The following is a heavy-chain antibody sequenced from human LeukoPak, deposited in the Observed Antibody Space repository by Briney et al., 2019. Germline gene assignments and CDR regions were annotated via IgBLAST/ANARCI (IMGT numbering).Heavy chain of an antibody. CDR2: IIPIFGTA. V-gene: IGHV1-69*05. CDR1: GGTFSSYA. CDR3: ARDLYSSGWYDAFDI. J-gene: IGHJ3*02. D-gene: IGHD6-19*01. Sequence: GASVKVSCKASGGTFSSYAISWVRQAPGQGLEWMGRIIPIFGTANYAQKFQGRVTITTDESTSTAYMELSSLRSEDTAVYYCARDLYSSGWYDAFDIWGQGTMVTVSS.